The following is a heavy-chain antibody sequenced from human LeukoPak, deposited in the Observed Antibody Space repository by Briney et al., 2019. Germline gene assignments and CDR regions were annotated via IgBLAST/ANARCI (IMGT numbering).Heavy chain of an antibody. CDR2: TTRSGTI. CDR1: GESLSGYY. J-gene: IGHJ4*02. Sequence: SETLSLTCEVYGESLSGYYWSWIRQSPGKGLEWIGETTRSGTIVYNPSLKSRSTISVEMSKNQVSLNLSSVTAADTAVYYCARVGGELSLRFDYWGQGTLVTVSS. CDR3: ARVGGELSLRFDY. V-gene: IGHV4-34*01. D-gene: IGHD3-16*02.